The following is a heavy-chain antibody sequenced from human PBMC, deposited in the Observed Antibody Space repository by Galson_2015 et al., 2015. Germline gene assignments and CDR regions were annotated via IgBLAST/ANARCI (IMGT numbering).Heavy chain of an antibody. CDR2: IRYDGSQP. D-gene: IGHD1-14*01. CDR1: GFIFRNYW. CDR3: ARDANRGGEFDY. Sequence: SLRLSCAASGFIFRNYWMVWVRQTPEKGLEWVAKIRYDGSQPFYVESVKGRLTISRDNAENSLYLQMNSLRADDTAVYYCARDANRGGEFDYWGQGALVTVSS. V-gene: IGHV3-7*03. J-gene: IGHJ4*02.